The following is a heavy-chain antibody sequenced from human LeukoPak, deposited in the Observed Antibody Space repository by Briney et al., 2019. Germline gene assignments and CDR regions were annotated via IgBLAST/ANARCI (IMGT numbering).Heavy chain of an antibody. J-gene: IGHJ4*02. CDR2: IYYSGNT. D-gene: IGHD3-22*01. Sequence: PSETLSLTCAVSGGSISSGGYSWSWIRQSPGQGLEWIGYIYYSGNTYYNPSLKSRVTISLDTSKNQFSLKLTSVTAADTAVYYCARTRYYNESSNFDYWGQGTLVTVSS. CDR1: GGSISSGGYS. CDR3: ARTRYYNESSNFDY. V-gene: IGHV4-30-4*07.